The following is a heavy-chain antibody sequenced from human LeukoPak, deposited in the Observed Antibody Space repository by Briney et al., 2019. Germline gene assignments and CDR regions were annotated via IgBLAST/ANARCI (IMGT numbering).Heavy chain of an antibody. CDR3: AANFDF. CDR2: TWYDGSNE. CDR1: GFTFDDYA. Sequence: GGSLRLSCAASGFTFDDYAMHWVRQAPGKGLEWVAVTWYDGSNEYYADSVKGRFTIFRDNSKNTLYLQMHSLRAEDTAIYYCAANFDFWGQGTLVTVSS. V-gene: IGHV3-33*08. J-gene: IGHJ4*02.